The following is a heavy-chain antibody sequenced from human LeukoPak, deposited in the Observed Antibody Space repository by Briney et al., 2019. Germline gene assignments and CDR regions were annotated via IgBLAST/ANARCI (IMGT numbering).Heavy chain of an antibody. J-gene: IGHJ6*03. Sequence: SETLSLTFAVSVGSLSGYYRTWIRQPPGKGLEWIGEINHSESTNKKPSLKSRVTISVDTSKNQFSLKVSSVTAAETAVYYCARVFESGSQAYFYYMDVWGKGTTVTIFS. CDR2: INHSEST. V-gene: IGHV4-34*01. CDR3: ARVFESGSQAYFYYMDV. D-gene: IGHD3-10*01. CDR1: VGSLSGYY.